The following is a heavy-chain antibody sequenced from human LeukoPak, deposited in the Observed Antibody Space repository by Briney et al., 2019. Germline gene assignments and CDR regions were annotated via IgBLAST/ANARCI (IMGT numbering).Heavy chain of an antibody. J-gene: IGHJ4*02. D-gene: IGHD3-10*01. V-gene: IGHV3-15*01. CDR1: GFTFTNAW. CDR2: IKSKTDGETT. Sequence: GGSLRLSCVDSGFTFTNAWMSWVRQAPGKGLEWIGRIKSKTDGETTNYAEPVRGRFTIPRDDSKSAVYLQMNSLKIEDTAVYYCTTDLGTYYHGSQRLIPIDYWGQGTLVTVSS. CDR3: TTDLGTYYHGSQRLIPIDY.